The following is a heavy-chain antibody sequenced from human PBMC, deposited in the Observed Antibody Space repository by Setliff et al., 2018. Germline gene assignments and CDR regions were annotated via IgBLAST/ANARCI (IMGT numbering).Heavy chain of an antibody. CDR1: GYTFTSYD. V-gene: IGHV1-24*01. CDR3: ATSYSGSYYGY. J-gene: IGHJ4*02. D-gene: IGHD1-26*01. Sequence: ASVKVSCKASGYTFTSYDINWVRQATGQGLEWMGGFDSEDGETIYAQKFQGRVTMTEDTSTDTAYMELSSLRSEDTAVYYCATSYSGSYYGYWGQGTLVTVSS. CDR2: FDSEDGET.